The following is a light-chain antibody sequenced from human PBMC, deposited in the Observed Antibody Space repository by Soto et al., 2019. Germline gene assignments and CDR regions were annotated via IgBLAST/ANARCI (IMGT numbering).Light chain of an antibody. CDR2: EVS. J-gene: IGLJ2*01. Sequence: QSVLTQPASVSGSPGQSITISCTGTSSDVGGSKYVSWYQHHPGKAPKVMIFEVSYRPAGVSNRCSGSKSGNTASLTISGLQAEDEADYYCCSYTSANTLLFGGGTKLTVL. V-gene: IGLV2-14*01. CDR3: CSYTSANTLL. CDR1: SSDVGGSKY.